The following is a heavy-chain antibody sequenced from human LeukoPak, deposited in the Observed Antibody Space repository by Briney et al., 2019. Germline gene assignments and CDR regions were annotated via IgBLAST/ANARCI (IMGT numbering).Heavy chain of an antibody. D-gene: IGHD6-19*01. CDR1: GFTFSSYA. CDR2: ISGSGGST. J-gene: IGHJ4*02. V-gene: IGHV3-23*01. CDR3: AKAFSGWYYFDY. Sequence: SGGSLRLSCAASGFTFSSYAMSWVRQAPGKGLEWVSAISGSGGSTYYADSVKGRFTISRDNSKNTLYLQMNSLRAEDTAVYYCAKAFSGWYYFDYWGQGTLVTVSS.